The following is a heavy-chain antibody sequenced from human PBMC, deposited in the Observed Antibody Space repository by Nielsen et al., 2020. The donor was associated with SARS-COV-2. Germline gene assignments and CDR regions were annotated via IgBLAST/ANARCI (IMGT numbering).Heavy chain of an antibody. V-gene: IGHV1-69*04. CDR1: GCTFTSYA. Sequence: SVNVSCKASGCTFTSYAISWVRQAPGQGLEWMGRIIPVLGIANYAQKFQGRVTITADKSTSTAYMELSSLRSEDTAVYYCAREKEYYYDSSGYYQYYFDYWGQGTLVTVSS. D-gene: IGHD3-22*01. CDR2: IIPVLGIA. J-gene: IGHJ4*02. CDR3: AREKEYYYDSSGYYQYYFDY.